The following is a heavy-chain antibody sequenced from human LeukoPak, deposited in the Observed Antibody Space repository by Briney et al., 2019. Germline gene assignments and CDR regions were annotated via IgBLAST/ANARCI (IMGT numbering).Heavy chain of an antibody. D-gene: IGHD1-26*01. CDR3: ARGSGSYWQIDY. CDR1: GGTFSSYA. Sequence: SVKVSCKASGGTFSSYAISWVRQAPGQGLEWMGRIIPIFGTANYAQKFQGRVTITTDESTSAAYMELSSLRSEDTAVYYCARGSGSYWQIDYWGQGTLVTVSS. V-gene: IGHV1-69*05. CDR2: IIPIFGTA. J-gene: IGHJ4*02.